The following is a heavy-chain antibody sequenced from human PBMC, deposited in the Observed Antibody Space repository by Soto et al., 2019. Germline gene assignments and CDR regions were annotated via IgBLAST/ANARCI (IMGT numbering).Heavy chain of an antibody. CDR1: GYTFTGHY. Sequence: GSSVKVSCKASGYTFTGHYMYWVRQAPGQGLEWMGWINPNSGATNYAQKFQGRVTMTRDTSISTAYMELSRLGSDDTAVYYCAIDSSGYYSYAFDMWGQGTMVTVS. CDR2: INPNSGAT. D-gene: IGHD3-22*01. J-gene: IGHJ3*02. CDR3: AIDSSGYYSYAFDM. V-gene: IGHV1-2*02.